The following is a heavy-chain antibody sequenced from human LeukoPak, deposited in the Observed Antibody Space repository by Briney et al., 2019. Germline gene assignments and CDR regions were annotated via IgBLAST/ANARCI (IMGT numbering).Heavy chain of an antibody. D-gene: IGHD6-13*01. CDR3: ARGSDTAAGLY. CDR2: IYYSGST. Sequence: PSETLSLTCTVSGGSISSYYWSWIRQPPGKGLEWIGYIYYSGSTNYNPSLKSRITISVDTSKNQFSLKLGFVTAADTAVYYCARGSDTAAGLYWGQGTLVTVSS. J-gene: IGHJ4*02. CDR1: GGSISSYY. V-gene: IGHV4-59*01.